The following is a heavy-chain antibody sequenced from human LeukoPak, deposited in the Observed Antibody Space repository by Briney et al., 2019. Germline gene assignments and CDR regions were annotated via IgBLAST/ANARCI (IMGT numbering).Heavy chain of an antibody. CDR2: ISDSGGTV. CDR1: GFTFSSYA. D-gene: IGHD1-26*01. CDR3: AKKHSGSYKGFDY. Sequence: GGSLRLSCAASGFTFSSYAMSWVRQAPGKGLEWVSGISDSGGTVYYADSVKGRFTISRDNSKNSLYLQMNSLRAEDTAVYYCAKKHSGSYKGFDYWGQGTLVTVSS. V-gene: IGHV3-23*01. J-gene: IGHJ4*02.